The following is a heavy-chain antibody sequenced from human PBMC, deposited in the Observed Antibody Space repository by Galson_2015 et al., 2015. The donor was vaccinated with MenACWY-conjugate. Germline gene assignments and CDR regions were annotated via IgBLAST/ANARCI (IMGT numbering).Heavy chain of an antibody. D-gene: IGHD6-13*01. Sequence: SVKVSCKASGYSFTGYNIHWVRQAPGQGLEWLGWINLNSGDTNYAQKFQGWVTMTRDTSTSTVYMELSRLRSDDTAVYYCARGGLYGSSWSTFDSWGQGTLVTVSS. CDR2: INLNSGDT. J-gene: IGHJ4*02. CDR3: ARGGLYGSSWSTFDS. V-gene: IGHV1-2*04. CDR1: GYSFTGYN.